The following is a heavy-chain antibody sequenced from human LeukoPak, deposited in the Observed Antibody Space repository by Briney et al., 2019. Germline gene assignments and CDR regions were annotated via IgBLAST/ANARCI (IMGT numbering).Heavy chain of an antibody. Sequence: SETLSLTYRDSCGSISSTNWCTLVRQPPGEGLEWIEEVHLSGRTNYNPSLESRVTMSVDMSENHLSLKLTSVTAADTAVYSSASEGGSYRPLDYSGQGTLVTVSS. CDR2: VHLSGRT. V-gene: IGHV4-4*02. J-gene: IGHJ4*02. CDR3: ASEGGSYRPLDY. CDR1: CGSISSTNW. D-gene: IGHD6-25*01.